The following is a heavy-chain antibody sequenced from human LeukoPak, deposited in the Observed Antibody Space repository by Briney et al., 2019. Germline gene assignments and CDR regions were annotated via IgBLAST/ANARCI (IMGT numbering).Heavy chain of an antibody. CDR2: IYSGGST. Sequence: GGSLRVSCAASGFTVSSNYMSWVRQAPGKGLEWVSVIYSGGSTYYADSVKGRFTISRDNSKNTLYLQTNSLRVEDTAMYYCARGKVAAGSYYFDFWGQGTLVTVSS. V-gene: IGHV3-53*01. CDR3: ARGKVAAGSYYFDF. J-gene: IGHJ4*02. CDR1: GFTVSSNY. D-gene: IGHD6-13*01.